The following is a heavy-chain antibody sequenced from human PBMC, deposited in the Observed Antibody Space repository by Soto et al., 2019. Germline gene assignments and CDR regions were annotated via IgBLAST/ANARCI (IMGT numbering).Heavy chain of an antibody. CDR1: GFSLSTSGVG. J-gene: IGHJ4*02. Sequence: SGPTLVNPTQTLTLTCTFSGFSLSTSGVGVGWIRQPPGKALEWLALIYWDDDKRYSPSLKSRLTITKDTSKNQVVLTMTNMDPVDTATYYCAHVRFKEPLDPAYYDFWSGYSNTGPLYYFDYWGQGTLVTVSS. V-gene: IGHV2-5*02. CDR3: AHVRFKEPLDPAYYDFWSGYSNTGPLYYFDY. D-gene: IGHD3-3*01. CDR2: IYWDDDK.